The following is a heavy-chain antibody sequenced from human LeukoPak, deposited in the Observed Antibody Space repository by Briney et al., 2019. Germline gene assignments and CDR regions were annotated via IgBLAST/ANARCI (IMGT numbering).Heavy chain of an antibody. CDR3: ARTSIAARPHSFDP. V-gene: IGHV4-34*01. J-gene: IGHJ5*02. D-gene: IGHD6-6*01. Sequence: SETLSLTCAVCGGSFSVYYWSWIRQPPGKGLEWIGEINHSGSTNYNPSLKSRVTISVDTSKNQFSLKLSSVTAADTAVYYCARTSIAARPHSFDPWGQGTLVTVSS. CDR2: INHSGST. CDR1: GGSFSVYY.